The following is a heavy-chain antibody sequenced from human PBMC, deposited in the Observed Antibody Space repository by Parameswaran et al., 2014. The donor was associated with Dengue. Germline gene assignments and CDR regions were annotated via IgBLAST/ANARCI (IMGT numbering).Heavy chain of an antibody. Sequence: VRQMPGKGLEWIGSIYYSGSTYYNPSLKSRVTISVDTSKNQFSLKLSSVTAADTAVYYCARYYGDYEAFYYYGMDVWGQGTTVTVSS. J-gene: IGHJ6*02. V-gene: IGHV4-39*01. CDR2: IYYSGST. CDR3: ARYYGDYEAFYYYGMDV. D-gene: IGHD4-17*01.